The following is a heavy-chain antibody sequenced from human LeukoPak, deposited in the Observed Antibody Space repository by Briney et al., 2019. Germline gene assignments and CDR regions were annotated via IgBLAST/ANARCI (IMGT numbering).Heavy chain of an antibody. J-gene: IGHJ4*02. CDR1: GFTFDDYA. V-gene: IGHV3-9*01. CDR3: ARGATVTINLPFDY. D-gene: IGHD4-17*01. CDR2: ISWNSGSI. Sequence: GGSLRLSCAASGFTFDDYAMHWVRQVPGKGLEWVSGISWNSGSIGYADSVKGRFTISRDNAKNSLYLQMNSLRAEDTALYYCARGATVTINLPFDYWGQGTLVTVSS.